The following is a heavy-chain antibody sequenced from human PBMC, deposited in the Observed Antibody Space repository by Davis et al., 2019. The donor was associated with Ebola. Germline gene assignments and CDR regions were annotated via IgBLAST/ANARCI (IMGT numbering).Heavy chain of an antibody. V-gene: IGHV1-69*13. CDR1: GGTFSSYA. CDR3: ARALGYCSGGSCYAYYYYGMDV. D-gene: IGHD2-15*01. J-gene: IGHJ6*02. CDR2: IIPIFGTA. Sequence: SVKVSCKASGGTFSSYAISWVRQAPGQGLEWMGGIIPIFGTANYAQKFQGRVTITADESTSTAYMELSSLRSEDTAVYYCARALGYCSGGSCYAYYYYGMDVWGQGTTVTVSS.